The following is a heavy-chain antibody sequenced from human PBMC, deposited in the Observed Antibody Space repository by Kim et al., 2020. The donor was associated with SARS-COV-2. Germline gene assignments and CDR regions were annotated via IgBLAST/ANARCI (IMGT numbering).Heavy chain of an antibody. CDR3: ARDGTTRNGGYYFDY. Sequence: QKFKGRVTITMETSASTAFMELSSLTSEDTAIYYCARDGTTRNGGYYFDYWGQGALVTVSS. J-gene: IGHJ4*01. D-gene: IGHD1-1*01. V-gene: IGHV1-3*01.